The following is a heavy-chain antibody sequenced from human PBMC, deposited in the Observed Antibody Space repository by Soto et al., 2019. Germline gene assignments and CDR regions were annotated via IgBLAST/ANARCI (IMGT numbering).Heavy chain of an antibody. CDR1: GYTFTNYA. J-gene: IGHJ4*02. V-gene: IGHV1-3*01. D-gene: IGHD5-12*01. Sequence: ASVKVSCKASGYTFTNYAMHWVRQAPGQRLEWMGWFNAGNGNTKYSQKFQGRVTITRDTSASTAYMELSSLRSEDTAVYYCARVSGYYLPDYWGQGTLVTVSS. CDR3: ARVSGYYLPDY. CDR2: FNAGNGNT.